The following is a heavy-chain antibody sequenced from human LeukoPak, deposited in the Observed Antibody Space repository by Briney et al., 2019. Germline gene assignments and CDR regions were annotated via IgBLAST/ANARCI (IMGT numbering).Heavy chain of an antibody. CDR3: AGLLARDY. J-gene: IGHJ4*02. D-gene: IGHD2-15*01. Sequence: GGSLRLSCAASGFTFSSYNMNWVRQAPGKGLEWVSSISSGSSYINYTDSVKGRFTISRDNARNSLYLQMNSLRAEDTAVYYCAGLLARDYWGQGTLVTVSS. CDR1: GFTFSSYN. V-gene: IGHV3-21*01. CDR2: ISSGSSYI.